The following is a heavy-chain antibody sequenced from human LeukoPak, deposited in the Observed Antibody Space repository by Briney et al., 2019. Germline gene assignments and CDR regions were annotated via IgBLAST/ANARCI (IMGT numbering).Heavy chain of an antibody. CDR3: VRGSGWFFGL. V-gene: IGHV3-7*01. CDR1: QFSISYDW. J-gene: IGHJ4*02. CDR2: IKEDGRDI. Sequence: GGCLRLSCAASQFSISYDWMHWVRQAPGKGLEWVASIKEDGRDIHYLDSVKGRFSISRDNAKNSLYLEMNTLRAEDTAVYYCVRGSGWFFGLWGQGSLVTVSS. D-gene: IGHD6-19*01.